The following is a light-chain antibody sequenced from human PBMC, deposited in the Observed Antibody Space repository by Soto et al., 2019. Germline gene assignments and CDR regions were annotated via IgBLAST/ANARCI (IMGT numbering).Light chain of an antibody. Sequence: DIQMTQSPSSVSASIGDTVTITCRASQASNVYLNWYQQKPGEVPKLLIYSASTLHSGVPSRFTASGSETDFTLTIRSLQPEDFATYYCQHGYGAPYSFGQGTKVDI. CDR2: SAS. CDR3: QHGYGAPYS. V-gene: IGKV1-39*01. J-gene: IGKJ2*03. CDR1: QASNVY.